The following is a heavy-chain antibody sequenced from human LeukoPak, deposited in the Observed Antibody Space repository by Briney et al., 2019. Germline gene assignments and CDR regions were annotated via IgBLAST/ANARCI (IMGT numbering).Heavy chain of an antibody. V-gene: IGHV3-30*02. CDR1: GFTFSGYG. CDR3: SGIAVAGIY. D-gene: IGHD6-19*01. CDR2: IRYDESYK. Sequence: PGGSLRLSCAASGFTFSGYGMHWVRHAPGKGLEWVAFIRYDESYKYYADSVKGRFTISRDNSKNTLYLQMNSLRAEDTAVYYCSGIAVAGIYWGQGTLVTVSS. J-gene: IGHJ4*02.